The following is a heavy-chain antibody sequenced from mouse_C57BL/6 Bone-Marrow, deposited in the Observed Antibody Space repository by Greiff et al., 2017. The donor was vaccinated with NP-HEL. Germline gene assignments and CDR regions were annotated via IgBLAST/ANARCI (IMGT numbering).Heavy chain of an antibody. V-gene: IGHV1-50*01. D-gene: IGHD4-1*01. J-gene: IGHJ2*01. CDR1: GYTFTSYW. Sequence: QVQLQQSGAELVKPGASVKLSCKASGYTFTSYWMQWVKQRPGQGLEWIGEIDPSDSYTNYNQKFKGKATLTVDTSSSTAYMQLSSLTSEDSAVYYCAREGRYWGLDYWGQGTTLTVSS. CDR2: IDPSDSYT. CDR3: AREGRYWGLDY.